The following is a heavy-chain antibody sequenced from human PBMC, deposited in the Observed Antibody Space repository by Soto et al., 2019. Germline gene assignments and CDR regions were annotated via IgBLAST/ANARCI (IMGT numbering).Heavy chain of an antibody. CDR3: ARELHLSGSWGGYGMDV. Sequence: QVQLVQSGAEVKKPGASVKVSCKASGYTFTSYGISWVRQAPGQGLEWMGWISAYNGNTNYAQKLQGRVTMTTDTSTSTAYMELRSLRSDDAAVYYWARELHLSGSWGGYGMDVWGQGTTVTVSS. J-gene: IGHJ6*02. CDR1: GYTFTSYG. D-gene: IGHD1-26*01. CDR2: ISAYNGNT. V-gene: IGHV1-18*01.